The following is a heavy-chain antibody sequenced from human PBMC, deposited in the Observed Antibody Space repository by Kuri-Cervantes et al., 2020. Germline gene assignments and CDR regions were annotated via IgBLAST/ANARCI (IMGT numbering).Heavy chain of an antibody. V-gene: IGHV3-21*05. D-gene: IGHD2-15*01. CDR2: ISGGSSTI. CDR1: GFTFSDYG. CDR3: ARSYLPRMDY. J-gene: IGHJ4*01. Sequence: EVKLQQSGGALAKPGGSLKLSCEASGFTFSDYGTHWVSQATEKGLEWVAYISGGSSTICYADTVKGRFTISRYNAKNTLYLQMTSLRSEDTAMYYCARSYLPRMDYWGQGTSDTVSS.